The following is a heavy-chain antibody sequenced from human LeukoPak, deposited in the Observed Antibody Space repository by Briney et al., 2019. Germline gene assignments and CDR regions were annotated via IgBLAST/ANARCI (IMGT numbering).Heavy chain of an antibody. V-gene: IGHV3-74*01. Sequence: TGGSLRLSCAASGFTFSNYWMHWVRQAPGKGLVWVSRINSDGGSTSYADSVKGRFTISRDNAKNTLYLQMNSLRAEDTAVYYCARRIQGMAPYYFDYWGQGTLVTVSS. CDR3: ARRIQGMAPYYFDY. CDR1: GFTFSNYW. D-gene: IGHD5-24*01. J-gene: IGHJ4*02. CDR2: INSDGGST.